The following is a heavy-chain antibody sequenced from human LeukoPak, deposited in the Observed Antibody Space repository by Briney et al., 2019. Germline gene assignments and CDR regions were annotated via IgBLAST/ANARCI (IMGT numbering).Heavy chain of an antibody. V-gene: IGHV3-7*01. CDR3: VRFGYVAAVDS. CDR1: GFTLRSYW. D-gene: IGHD2-15*01. CDR2: IEPAGSAT. Sequence: PGGSLRLSCTASGFTLRSYWMTWVRQAPGQGLEWVANIEPAGSATYYVDSVKGRFTISRDNAKNLLYLQMNSLRAEDSAVYHCVRFGYVAAVDSWGQGARLTVSS. J-gene: IGHJ4*02.